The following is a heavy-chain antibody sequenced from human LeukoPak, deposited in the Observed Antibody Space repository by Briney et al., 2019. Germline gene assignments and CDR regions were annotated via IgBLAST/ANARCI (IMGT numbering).Heavy chain of an antibody. CDR2: INRDGSER. D-gene: IGHD6-19*01. CDR3: ARDRGPNSSGWLNWYFDL. Sequence: PGGSLRLSCASSGFTFSNYWMTWVCQAPGKGLEWVANINRDGSERYYVDSVKGRFTMSRDNANNSLYLQLSSLTVEDTAVYFCARDRGPNSSGWLNWYFDLWAVAPWSLS. CDR1: GFTFSNYW. J-gene: IGHJ2*01. V-gene: IGHV3-7*03.